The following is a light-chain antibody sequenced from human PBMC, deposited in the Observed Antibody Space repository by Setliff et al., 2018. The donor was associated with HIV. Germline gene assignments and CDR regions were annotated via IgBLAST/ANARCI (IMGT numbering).Light chain of an antibody. CDR3: SSYRGGSTLFV. Sequence: QSALTQPASVSGSPGQSITISCTGTRSDVGAYNYVSWYQQHPDKAPKLLIYEVTNRPSGVSNRFSGSKSGTTASLTISGLQAEDEAVYFCSSYRGGSTLFVLGPGTKVTVL. J-gene: IGLJ1*01. CDR1: RSDVGAYNY. CDR2: EVT. V-gene: IGLV2-14*01.